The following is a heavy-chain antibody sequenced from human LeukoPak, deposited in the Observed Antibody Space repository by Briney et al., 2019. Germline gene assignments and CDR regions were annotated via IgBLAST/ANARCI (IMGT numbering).Heavy chain of an antibody. Sequence: SETLSPTCTVSGGSISTYYWSWIRQPPGKGLEWIGHIYYSGSTNYNPSLKSRVTMSVDTSKNQFSLKLSSVTAADTAVYYCARGGGGYAFDYWGQGTLVTVSS. CDR3: ARGGGGYAFDY. J-gene: IGHJ4*02. V-gene: IGHV4-59*01. CDR1: GGSISTYY. D-gene: IGHD5-12*01. CDR2: IYYSGST.